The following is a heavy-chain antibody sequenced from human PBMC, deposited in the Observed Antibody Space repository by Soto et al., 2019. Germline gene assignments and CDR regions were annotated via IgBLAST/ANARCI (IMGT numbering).Heavy chain of an antibody. CDR1: GFTFSNYY. CDR2: ISSTGRTI. Sequence: GGSLRLSCGASGFTFSNYYMSWIRQAPGKGLKWVSYISSTGRTIYYADSVKGRFTVSRDNAQNSLSLKLSSLRVEDTAVYYCARSYSSGWEFDYWGQGTQVTVSS. D-gene: IGHD6-19*01. J-gene: IGHJ4*02. CDR3: ARSYSSGWEFDY. V-gene: IGHV3-11*01.